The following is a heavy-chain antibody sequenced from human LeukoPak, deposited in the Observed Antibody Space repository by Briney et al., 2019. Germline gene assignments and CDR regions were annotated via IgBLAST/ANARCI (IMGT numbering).Heavy chain of an antibody. V-gene: IGHV4-61*02. J-gene: IGHJ4*02. CDR2: INTSGST. D-gene: IGHD6-13*01. CDR1: GGSISSGSYF. Sequence: SSETLSLTCTASGGSISSGSYFWTWIRQPAGKGLEWIGRINTSGSTNYDPSLKSRVTISVDTSKNQFSLKLSSVTAADTAVFYCEREGYTSSWYSGYYYFDYWGQGTLVTVSS. CDR3: EREGYTSSWYSGYYYFDY.